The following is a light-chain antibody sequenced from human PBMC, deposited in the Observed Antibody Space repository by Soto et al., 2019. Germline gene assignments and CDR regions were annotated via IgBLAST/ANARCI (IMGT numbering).Light chain of an antibody. J-gene: IGKJ1*01. CDR2: DAS. Sequence: DIQMTQSPSTLSASIGDRVTITCRASQSMNDWLAWYQQKPGKAPKVLIYDASSLQSGVPSRFSGSRSGTEFTLTIDSLQPDDVATYYCLQYNAFSQTFGQGTKVEI. V-gene: IGKV1-5*01. CDR3: LQYNAFSQT. CDR1: QSMNDW.